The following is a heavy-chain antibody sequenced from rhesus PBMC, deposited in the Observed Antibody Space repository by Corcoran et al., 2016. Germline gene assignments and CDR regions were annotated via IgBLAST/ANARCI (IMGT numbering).Heavy chain of an antibody. J-gene: IGHJ6*01. V-gene: IGHV4S12*01. CDR3: ARERGCSGGVCYGLDS. D-gene: IGHD2-39*02. Sequence: QVQLQESGPGGVKPSETLSLTCAVSGGTISSGYFYWTWIRQPPGEGRGWIGGIYSNGEITNYNPSLKSRVTISKDTSKNQFSLKLSSVTATDTAVYYCARERGCSGGVCYGLDSWGQGVVVTVSS. CDR1: GGTISSGYFY. CDR2: IYSNGEIT.